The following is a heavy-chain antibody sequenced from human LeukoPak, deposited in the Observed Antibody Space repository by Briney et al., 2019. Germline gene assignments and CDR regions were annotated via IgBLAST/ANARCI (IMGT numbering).Heavy chain of an antibody. Sequence: ASVKVSCKASGYTFTGYYMHWVRQAPGQGLEWMGWINPNSGGTNYAQKFQGWVTMTRDTSISTAYMELSRLRSDDTAVYYCARGSSSRLEYFQHWGQGTLVTVSS. CDR1: GYTFTGYY. J-gene: IGHJ1*01. CDR2: INPNSGGT. CDR3: ARGSSSRLEYFQH. V-gene: IGHV1-2*04. D-gene: IGHD6-13*01.